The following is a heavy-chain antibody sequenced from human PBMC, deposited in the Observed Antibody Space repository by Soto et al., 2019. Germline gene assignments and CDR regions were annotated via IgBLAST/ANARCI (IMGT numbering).Heavy chain of an antibody. CDR3: ARHTVTTRRGGFDY. CDR1: GGSISSGGYS. V-gene: IGHV4-30-2*01. J-gene: IGHJ4*02. D-gene: IGHD4-17*01. CDR2: IYHSGST. Sequence: QLQLQESGSGLVKPSQTLSLTCAVSGGSISSGGYSWSWIRQPPGKGLEWIGYIYHSGSTYYNPYHKSRVTRSVDRSKNQFSLKLSSVNAADTAVYYCARHTVTTRRGGFDYWGQGTLVTVSS.